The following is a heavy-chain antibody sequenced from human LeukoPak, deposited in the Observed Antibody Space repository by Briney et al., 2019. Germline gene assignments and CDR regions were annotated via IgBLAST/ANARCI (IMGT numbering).Heavy chain of an antibody. D-gene: IGHD2-15*01. Sequence: GGSLRLSCAASGFTFNSAWLSWVRQGPGKGLEWVGRIKSKTDGGTTDYAAPVKGRFTISRDDSKNKVYLQMSSLKTEDTAVYYCTTEGYCSGGDCYSYDNWGQGTLVTVSS. CDR2: IKSKTDGGTT. CDR1: GFTFNSAW. J-gene: IGHJ4*02. V-gene: IGHV3-15*01. CDR3: TTEGYCSGGDCYSYDN.